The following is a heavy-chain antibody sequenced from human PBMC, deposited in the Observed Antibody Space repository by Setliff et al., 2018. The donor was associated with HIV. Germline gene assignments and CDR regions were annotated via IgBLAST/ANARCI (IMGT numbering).Heavy chain of an antibody. Sequence: GGSLRLSCAASGFNFRGFEMNWVRQAPGKGLEWTSYITSTSSFMYYADSVTGRFTVSRDNAKNSLYLQMNSLRAEDTAVYYCAANVIVASGNFFDYWGRGTLVTVSS. CDR1: GFNFRGFE. V-gene: IGHV3-48*03. J-gene: IGHJ4*02. CDR3: AANVIVASGNFFDY. CDR2: ITSTSSFM. D-gene: IGHD1-26*01.